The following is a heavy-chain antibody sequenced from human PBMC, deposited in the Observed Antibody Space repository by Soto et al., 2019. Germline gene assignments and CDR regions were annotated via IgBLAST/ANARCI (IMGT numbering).Heavy chain of an antibody. V-gene: IGHV4-34*01. CDR1: GGSFSGYY. Sequence: SETLSLTCAVYGGSFSGYYWTWIRQPPGTGLEWIGEINHSGSTNYNPSLKSRVTISVDTSKNQFSLKLTSVTAADTAVYYCARDKITRCFDSWGQGTLVTVSS. J-gene: IGHJ4*02. CDR2: INHSGST. CDR3: ARDKITRCFDS. D-gene: IGHD3-10*01.